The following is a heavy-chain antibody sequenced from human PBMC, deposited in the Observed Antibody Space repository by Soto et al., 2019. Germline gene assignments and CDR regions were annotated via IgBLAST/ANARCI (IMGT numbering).Heavy chain of an antibody. J-gene: IGHJ2*01. CDR2: IYYSGRT. D-gene: IGHD3-10*01. V-gene: IGHV4-39*01. CDR3: ARGPYGSGSGEDFDL. Sequence: SETLSLTCTVSGGSISSSSYYVGWIRQPPGKGLEWIGSIYYSGRTYYNPSLKSRVTISVDTSKNQFSLKLSSVTAADTAVYYCARGPYGSGSGEDFDLWGRGTLVTVS. CDR1: GGSISSSSYY.